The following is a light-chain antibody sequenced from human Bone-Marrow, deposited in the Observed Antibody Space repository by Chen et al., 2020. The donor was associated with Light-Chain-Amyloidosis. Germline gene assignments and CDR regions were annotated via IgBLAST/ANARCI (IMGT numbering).Light chain of an antibody. CDR3: QQYGTSPLT. CDR2: GSS. J-gene: IGKJ4*01. Sequence: EIVLTQSPVTLSLSPGEGANLSCRASQTISSNYLTWYQQKFGQAPRLLIYGSSSRATGIPDRFTGSGSGTDFTLTINRLEPEDFAMYYCQQYGTSPLTCGGGTKVEIK. CDR1: QTISSNY. V-gene: IGKV3-20*01.